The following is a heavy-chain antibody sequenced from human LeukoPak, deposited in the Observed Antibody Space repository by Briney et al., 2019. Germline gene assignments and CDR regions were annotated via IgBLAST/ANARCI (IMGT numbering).Heavy chain of an antibody. V-gene: IGHV3-48*04. J-gene: IGHJ4*02. Sequence: PGGSLRLSCAASGFTSTNYDMHWVRQAPGKGLEWLSYISRGGKTISYADSVKGRFTISRDNAKNSLYLQMNSLRAEDTAEYYCARSVDWLPFDYWGQGTLVTVSS. D-gene: IGHD3-9*01. CDR2: ISRGGKTI. CDR1: GFTSTNYD. CDR3: ARSVDWLPFDY.